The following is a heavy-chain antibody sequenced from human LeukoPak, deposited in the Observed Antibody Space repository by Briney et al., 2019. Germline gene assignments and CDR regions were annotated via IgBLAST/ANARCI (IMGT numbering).Heavy chain of an antibody. CDR3: ARAHCSGRGCYQRYDGFDI. V-gene: IGHV3-30-3*01. D-gene: IGHD2-15*01. CDR1: GFTFSSYA. Sequence: GRSLRLSCAASGFTFSSYAMHWVRQAPGKGLEWVAVISYDGSNKYYADSVKGRFTISRDNSKNTLYLQMNSLRAEDTAVYYCARAHCSGRGCYQRYDGFDIWGQGTVVTVSS. CDR2: ISYDGSNK. J-gene: IGHJ3*02.